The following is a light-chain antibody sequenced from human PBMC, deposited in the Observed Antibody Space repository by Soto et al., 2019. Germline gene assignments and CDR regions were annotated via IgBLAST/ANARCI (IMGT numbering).Light chain of an antibody. Sequence: EIVLTQSPATLSLSPWERATLSCRASQSVTSYLAWYQQRPGQAPRLLIYDASRRATGIPDRFSGSGSETDFSLTINRLEPEDFAVYFCQQYGSSPITFGQGHDWRL. V-gene: IGKV3-20*01. J-gene: IGKJ5*01. CDR1: QSVTSY. CDR3: QQYGSSPIT. CDR2: DAS.